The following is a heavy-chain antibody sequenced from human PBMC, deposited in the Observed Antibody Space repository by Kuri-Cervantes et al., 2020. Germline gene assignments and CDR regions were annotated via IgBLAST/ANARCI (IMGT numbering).Heavy chain of an antibody. CDR3: ARHRSDYYYYGMDV. J-gene: IGHJ6*02. CDR1: GGSISSSSYY. CDR2: IYYSGST. Sequence: GSLRLSCTVSGGSISSSSYYWGWIRQPPGKGLEWIGSIYYSGSTYYNPSLKSRVTISVDTSKNQFSLKLSSVTAADTAVYYCARHRSDYYYYGMDVWGQGTTVTVSS. V-gene: IGHV4-39*01.